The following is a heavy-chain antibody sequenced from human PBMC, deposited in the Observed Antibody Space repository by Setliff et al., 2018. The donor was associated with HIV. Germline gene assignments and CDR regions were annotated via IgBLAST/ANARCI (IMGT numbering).Heavy chain of an antibody. CDR3: ARVGYHGSGRYSFDY. J-gene: IGHJ4*02. Sequence: PSETLSLTCTVSGDSISSGSNYWTWIRQPAGKGLQWIGRIHTSGSTKYNPSLKSRVTISADTSKNQFSLNLSSVTAAETAVYYCARVGYHGSGRYSFDYWGQGTLVTVSS. CDR1: GDSISSGSNY. CDR2: IHTSGST. V-gene: IGHV4-61*02. D-gene: IGHD3-10*01.